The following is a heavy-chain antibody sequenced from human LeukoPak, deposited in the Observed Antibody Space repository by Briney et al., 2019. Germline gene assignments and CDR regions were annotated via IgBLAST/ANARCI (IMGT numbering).Heavy chain of an antibody. CDR1: GDSISIGGYY. D-gene: IGHD1-26*01. J-gene: IGHJ5*02. CDR2: IYYSGST. Sequence: SETLSLTCTVSGDSISIGGYYWTWIRQPPGKGPEWIGYIYYSGSTYYNPSLKSRATILIDRSKNQFSLRVSSATAADTAVYYCARDSGAVTSNWFDPWGQGTLVTVSS. V-gene: IGHV4-30-2*01. CDR3: ARDSGAVTSNWFDP.